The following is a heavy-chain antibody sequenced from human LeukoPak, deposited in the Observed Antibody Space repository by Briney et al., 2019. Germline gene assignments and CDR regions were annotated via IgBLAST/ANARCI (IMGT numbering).Heavy chain of an antibody. V-gene: IGHV1-2*02. CDR1: GYTFTGYY. D-gene: IGHD3-3*01. J-gene: IGHJ5*01. CDR2: INPNSGGT. CDR3: ARAYDFWSGYYTGANWFDS. Sequence: ASVKVSCKASGYTFTGYYMHWVRQAPGQGLEWMGWINPNSGGTNYAQKFQGRVTMTRDTSISTAYMELSRLRSDDTAVYYCARAYDFWSGYYTGANWFDSWGQGTLVTVSS.